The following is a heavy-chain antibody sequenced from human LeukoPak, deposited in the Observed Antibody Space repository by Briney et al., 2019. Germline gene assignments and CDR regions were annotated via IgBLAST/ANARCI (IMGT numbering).Heavy chain of an antibody. J-gene: IGHJ4*02. Sequence: GGSLRLSCAASGFTFSGSAMHWVRQASGKGLEWVGRIRSKANSYATAYAASVKGRFTISRDDSKNTAYLQMNSLKTEDTAVYYCTTHVVPDAMPTVGGDYWGQGTLVTVSS. V-gene: IGHV3-73*01. CDR1: GFTFSGSA. D-gene: IGHD2-2*01. CDR3: TTHVVPDAMPTVGGDY. CDR2: IRSKANSYAT.